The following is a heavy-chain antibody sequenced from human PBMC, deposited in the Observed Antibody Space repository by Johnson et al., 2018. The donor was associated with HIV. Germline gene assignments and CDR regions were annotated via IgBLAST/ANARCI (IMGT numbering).Heavy chain of an antibody. Sequence: VQLVESGGGVVQPGGSLRLSCAASGFTFDDYGMSWVRQAPGKGLEWVSVIYWNGGSTGYADSVKGRFTISRDNAKNSLYLQLNSLRAEDTAVYYCAIPHGAAGGAFEIWGQGTNVTVSS. V-gene: IGHV3-20*04. CDR3: AIPHGAAGGAFEI. CDR2: IYWNGGST. J-gene: IGHJ3*02. D-gene: IGHD2-15*01. CDR1: GFTFDDYG.